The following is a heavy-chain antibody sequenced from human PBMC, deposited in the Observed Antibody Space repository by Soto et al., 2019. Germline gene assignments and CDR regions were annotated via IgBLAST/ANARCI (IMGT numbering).Heavy chain of an antibody. J-gene: IGHJ4*02. D-gene: IGHD1-1*01. Sequence: QITLKESGPTLVKPTQTLTLTCTFSVFSLSTSGVGVGWIRQPPGKALEWLALIYWVDVKRYSPSLKSRLTISKDASKIQVVLTMTNMDPLDTATYYCAHRLWNINDYWGQGTLVTVSS. CDR3: AHRLWNINDY. CDR2: IYWVDVK. V-gene: IGHV2-5*02. CDR1: VFSLSTSGVG.